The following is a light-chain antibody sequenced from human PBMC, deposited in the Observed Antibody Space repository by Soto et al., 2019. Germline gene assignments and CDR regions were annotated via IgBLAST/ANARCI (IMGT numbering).Light chain of an antibody. CDR3: QQYKSYPWT. Sequence: DIQLTQSPSTLSASVGDTVTISCRASESLIGWLAWYQQRPGSAPKLLNYDASSLEGGVPSRFTGDGSGTEFSLTIASLQPDDFGTYYCQQYKSYPWTFGQGTKVDLK. J-gene: IGKJ1*01. V-gene: IGKV1-5*01. CDR2: DAS. CDR1: ESLIGW.